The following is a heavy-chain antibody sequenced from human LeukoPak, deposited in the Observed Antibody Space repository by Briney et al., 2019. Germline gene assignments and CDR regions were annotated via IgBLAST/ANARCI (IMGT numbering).Heavy chain of an antibody. D-gene: IGHD2-2*01. CDR1: GFTFSSYP. J-gene: IGHJ3*02. Sequence: GGSLRLSCTASGFTFSSYPMHWVRQAPGKGLERVAVISYDGSNNYSADSVKGRFTISRDNSKNTLYVQMNSLRAEDTAVYYCARGPLGYCSGTSCYKGGPFDIWGQGTMVTVSS. V-gene: IGHV3-30-3*01. CDR2: ISYDGSNN. CDR3: ARGPLGYCSGTSCYKGGPFDI.